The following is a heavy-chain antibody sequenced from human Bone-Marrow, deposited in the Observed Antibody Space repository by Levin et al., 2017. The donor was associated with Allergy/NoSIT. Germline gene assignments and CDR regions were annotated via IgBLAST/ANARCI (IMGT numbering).Heavy chain of an antibody. J-gene: IGHJ4*02. Sequence: ASVKVSCKTSGYNFISYGITWVRQAPGQGLEWMGWISGYNGKTNYAQKVEDRVTMTTDTSTSTAYLEVRSLRSDDTAVYYCAVHDFRSGYPFDYWGQGTLVIVSS. CDR2: ISGYNGKT. V-gene: IGHV1-18*01. D-gene: IGHD3-3*01. CDR3: AVHDFRSGYPFDY. CDR1: GYNFISYG.